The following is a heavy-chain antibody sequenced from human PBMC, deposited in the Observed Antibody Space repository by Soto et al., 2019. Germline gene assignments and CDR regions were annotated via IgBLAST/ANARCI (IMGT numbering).Heavy chain of an antibody. Sequence: GASVKVSCKASGYTFTSYGISWVRQAPGQGLEWMGWISAYNGDTNYAQKLQGRVTMTTDTSTSTAYMELRSLTSDDTAVYYCARDRYVWNGFAKNNWFDPLGQGTLVTVSS. D-gene: IGHD1-1*01. CDR1: GYTFTSYG. CDR3: ARDRYVWNGFAKNNWFDP. J-gene: IGHJ5*02. V-gene: IGHV1-18*01. CDR2: ISAYNGDT.